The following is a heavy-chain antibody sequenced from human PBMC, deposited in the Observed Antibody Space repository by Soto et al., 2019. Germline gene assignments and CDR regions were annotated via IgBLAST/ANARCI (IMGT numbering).Heavy chain of an antibody. CDR1: GGTFSSYA. V-gene: IGHV1-69*13. CDR3: ARDDSGSYFGWFDP. J-gene: IGHJ5*02. CDR2: IIPIFGTA. Sequence: GSSVKVSCKAAGGTFSSYAISWVRQAPGQGLEWMGGIIPIFGTANYAQKFQGRVTITADESTSTAYMELSSLRSEDTAVYYSARDDSGSYFGWFDPWGQGTLVTVSS. D-gene: IGHD1-26*01.